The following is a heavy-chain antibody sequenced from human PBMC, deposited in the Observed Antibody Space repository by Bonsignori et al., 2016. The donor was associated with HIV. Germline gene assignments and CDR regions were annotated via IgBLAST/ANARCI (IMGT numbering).Heavy chain of an antibody. V-gene: IGHV3-23*01. D-gene: IGHD1-7*01. CDR1: GFTFSSNA. Sequence: GGSLRLSCAASGFTFSSNAMSWVRQAPGKGLEWVSIISDSGDITYYADSVKGRFTISRDNSKNTLYLQMNSLRDEDTAVYYCARGRTMNYEYFQHWGQGTLVTVSS. CDR2: ISDSGDIT. J-gene: IGHJ1*01. CDR3: ARGRTMNYEYFQH.